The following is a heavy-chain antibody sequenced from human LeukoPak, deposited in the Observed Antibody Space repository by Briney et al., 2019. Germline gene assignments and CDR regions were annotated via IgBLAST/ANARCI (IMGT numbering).Heavy chain of an antibody. CDR1: GFTFSSYG. CDR3: AKDVLVGFAYYYDSSGRNLDY. CDR2: ISYDGSNK. V-gene: IGHV3-30*18. Sequence: PGGSLRLSCAASGFTFSSYGMHWVRQAPGKGLERVAVISYDGSNKYYADSVKGRFTISRDNSKNTLYLQMNSLRAEDTAVYYCAKDVLVGFAYYYDSSGRNLDYWGQGTLVTVSS. D-gene: IGHD3-22*01. J-gene: IGHJ4*02.